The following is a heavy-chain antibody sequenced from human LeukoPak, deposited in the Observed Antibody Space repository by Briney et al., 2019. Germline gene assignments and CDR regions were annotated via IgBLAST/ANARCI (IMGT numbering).Heavy chain of an antibody. CDR3: TKGDRAHSVPDY. Sequence: GGSLRLSCAASGFIFDEYAMHWVRQPPGKGLEWVSGITGNSGTIGYADSVKGRFTISRDNAKNSLYLQMNSLRAEDAALYYCTKGDRAHSVPDYWGQGTLVTVSS. V-gene: IGHV3-9*01. CDR2: ITGNSGTI. D-gene: IGHD5/OR15-5a*01. CDR1: GFIFDEYA. J-gene: IGHJ4*02.